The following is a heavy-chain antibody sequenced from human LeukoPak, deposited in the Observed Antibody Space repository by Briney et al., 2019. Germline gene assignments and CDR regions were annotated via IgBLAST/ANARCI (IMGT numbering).Heavy chain of an antibody. V-gene: IGHV1-2*02. Sequence: GASVKVSCKASGYTFTDYYLHWVRQAPGQGLEWMGWIHPNSGDTNYAQRFQGRVTLTRDTSISTAYMELSRLRSDDTAMYYCARGPARPYYMDVWGKGATVTISS. J-gene: IGHJ6*03. CDR2: IHPNSGDT. CDR3: ARGPARPYYMDV. D-gene: IGHD2-2*01. CDR1: GYTFTDYY.